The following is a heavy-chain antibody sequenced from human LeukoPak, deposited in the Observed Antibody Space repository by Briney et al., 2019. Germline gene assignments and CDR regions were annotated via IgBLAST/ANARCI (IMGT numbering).Heavy chain of an antibody. CDR3: ARVGPYCSGGSCYYSWFDP. D-gene: IGHD2-15*01. CDR2: IYYTGST. J-gene: IGHJ5*02. CDR1: GGSISSYY. Sequence: SETLSLTCTVSGGSISSYYWSWIRQPPGKGLEWIGYIYYTGSTNYNPSLKSRVTISVDTSKNQFSLKLSSVTAADTAVYYCARVGPYCSGGSCYYSWFDPWGQGTLVTVSS. V-gene: IGHV4-59*08.